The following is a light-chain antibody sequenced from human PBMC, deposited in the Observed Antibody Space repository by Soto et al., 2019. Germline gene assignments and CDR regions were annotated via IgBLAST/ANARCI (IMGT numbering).Light chain of an antibody. CDR3: SSYTSSSTYYV. CDR1: SSDVGGYNY. J-gene: IGLJ1*01. CDR2: DVS. V-gene: IGLV2-14*01. Sequence: QSVLTQPASVSGSPGQSITISCTGTSSDVGGYNYVSWYQQHPGKAPKLMIYDVSNRPSGVSNRSSGSKSGNTASLTISGLQAEDEADYYCSSYTSSSTYYVFGTGPKVTVL.